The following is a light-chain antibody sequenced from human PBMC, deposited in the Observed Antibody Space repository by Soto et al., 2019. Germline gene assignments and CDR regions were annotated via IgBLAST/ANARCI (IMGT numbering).Light chain of an antibody. CDR3: QQSYSTPIS. CDR2: TAS. J-gene: IGKJ5*01. Sequence: DIQMTQSPSSLSASVGDRATITCRASQSISSYLNWYQQKPGKAPNXLMYTASNLQSGVPSRFSGSGSGTDLTIAISSLQPEDFETYYCQQSYSTPISFGQGTRLEIK. CDR1: QSISSY. V-gene: IGKV1-39*01.